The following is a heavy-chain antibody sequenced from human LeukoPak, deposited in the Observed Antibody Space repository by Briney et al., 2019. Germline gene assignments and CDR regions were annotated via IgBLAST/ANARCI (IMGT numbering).Heavy chain of an antibody. Sequence: SETPSLTCAVYGGSFSGYYWSWIRQPPGKGLEWIGEINHSGSTNYNPSLKSRVTISVGTSKNQFSLKLSSVTAADTAVYYCAKQRRPAYYYGSGSAFDIWGQGTMVTVSS. V-gene: IGHV4-34*01. CDR2: INHSGST. CDR1: GGSFSGYY. D-gene: IGHD3-10*01. J-gene: IGHJ3*02. CDR3: AKQRRPAYYYGSGSAFDI.